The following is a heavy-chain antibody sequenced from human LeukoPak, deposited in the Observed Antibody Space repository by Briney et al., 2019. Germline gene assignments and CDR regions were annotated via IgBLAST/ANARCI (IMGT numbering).Heavy chain of an antibody. D-gene: IGHD2-2*01. Sequence: SETLSLTCAVYGGSFSGYYWSWIRQPPGKGLEWIGEINHSGSTNYNPSLKSRVTISVDTSKNQFSLKLSSVTAADTAVYYCARGGGYIVVVPAAPNTNWFDPWGQGTLVTVSS. J-gene: IGHJ5*02. V-gene: IGHV4-34*01. CDR3: ARGGGYIVVVPAAPNTNWFDP. CDR1: GGSFSGYY. CDR2: INHSGST.